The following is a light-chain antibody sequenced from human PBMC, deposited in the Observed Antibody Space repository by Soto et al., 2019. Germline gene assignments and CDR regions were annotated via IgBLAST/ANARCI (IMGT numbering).Light chain of an antibody. Sequence: DIQMTQSPSSLSASVGDRVTITCRASQSIGSYVNWYQQTPGKAPKLLIYPPSSLQSGVPSRFSGSGSGTDFTLTISSLQPEDFATYYCQQSYSIPWTFGQGTKVEIK. J-gene: IGKJ1*01. CDR1: QSIGSY. CDR3: QQSYSIPWT. V-gene: IGKV1-39*01. CDR2: PPS.